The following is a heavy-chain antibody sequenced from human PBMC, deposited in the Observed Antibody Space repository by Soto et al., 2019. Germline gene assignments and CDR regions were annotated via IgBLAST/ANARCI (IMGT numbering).Heavy chain of an antibody. CDR1: GFTFSSYS. Sequence: GGSLRLSCAASGFTFSSYSMNWVRQAPGKGLEWVSSISSSSSYIYYADSVKGRFTISRDNAKNSLYLQMNSLRAEDTAVYYCARDIGSSGGIAARPPNWFDPWGQGTLVTVSS. J-gene: IGHJ5*02. V-gene: IGHV3-21*01. CDR2: ISSSSSYI. D-gene: IGHD6-6*01. CDR3: ARDIGSSGGIAARPPNWFDP.